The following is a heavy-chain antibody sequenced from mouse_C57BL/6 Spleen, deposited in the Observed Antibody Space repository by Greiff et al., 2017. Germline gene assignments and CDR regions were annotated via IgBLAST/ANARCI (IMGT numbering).Heavy chain of an antibody. D-gene: IGHD1-1*01. V-gene: IGHV1-64*01. Sequence: VQLQQSGAELVKPGASVKLSCKASGYTFTSYWMHWVKQRPGQGLEWIGMIHPNSGSTNYNEKFKSKATLTVDKSSSTAYMQLSSLTSEDSAVYYCARAHYGSSSFDYWGQGTTLTVSS. CDR1: GYTFTSYW. CDR3: ARAHYGSSSFDY. CDR2: IHPNSGST. J-gene: IGHJ2*01.